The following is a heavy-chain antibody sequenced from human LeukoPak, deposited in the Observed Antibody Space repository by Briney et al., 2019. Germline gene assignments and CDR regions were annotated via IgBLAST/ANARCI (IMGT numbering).Heavy chain of an antibody. CDR2: INPSGGST. V-gene: IGHV1-46*01. CDR3: ARGVTGRYCSSTSCHWRAWFDP. J-gene: IGHJ5*02. Sequence: GASVKVSCKASGYTFTSYYMHWVRQAPGQGLEWRGIINPSGGSTSYAQKFQGRVTMTRDTSASTAYMELSSLRSEDTAVYYCARGVTGRYCSSTSCHWRAWFDPWGQGTLVTVSS. CDR1: GYTFTSYY. D-gene: IGHD2-2*01.